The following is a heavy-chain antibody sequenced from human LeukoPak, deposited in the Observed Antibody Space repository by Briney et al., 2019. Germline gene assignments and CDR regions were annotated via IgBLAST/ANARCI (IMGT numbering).Heavy chain of an antibody. CDR1: GFTFTNYA. V-gene: IGHV3-23*01. CDR2: ISGSGDNT. Sequence: GGSLRLSCAASGFTFTNYAMTWVRQAPGKGLEWVSGISGSGDNTYYANSVKGRFTISRDNFKNMVFLQMNSLRAEDTAVYYCAKDRSAVPAASNYWGQGTLVTVSS. CDR3: AKDRSAVPAASNY. J-gene: IGHJ4*02. D-gene: IGHD2-2*01.